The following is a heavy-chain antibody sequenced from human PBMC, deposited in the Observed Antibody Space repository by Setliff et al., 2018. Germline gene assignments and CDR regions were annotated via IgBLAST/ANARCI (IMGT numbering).Heavy chain of an antibody. CDR3: ARDPLTTDRRRAFDI. Sequence: SETLSLTCTVSGGSISSGGYYWSWIRQHPGKGLEWIGYIYYSGSTYYNPSLKSRVTISVDTSKNQFSLKLSSVTAADAAVYYCARDPLTTDRRRAFDIWGQGTMVTVSS. D-gene: IGHD4-17*01. CDR1: GGSISSGGYY. CDR2: IYYSGST. V-gene: IGHV4-31*03. J-gene: IGHJ3*02.